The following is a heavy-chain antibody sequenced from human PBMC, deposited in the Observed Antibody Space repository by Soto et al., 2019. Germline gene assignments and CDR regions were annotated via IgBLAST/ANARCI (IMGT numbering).Heavy chain of an antibody. Sequence: SETLSLTCTVSGGSISSYYWSWIRQPPGKGLEWIGYIYYSGSTNYNPSLQSRVTISVDTSKNQFSLKLSSVTAADTAVYYCARGGTYYDYIWGSYETTGDNWFDPWGQGTLVTVSS. J-gene: IGHJ5*02. CDR1: GGSISSYY. CDR2: IYYSGST. V-gene: IGHV4-59*01. CDR3: ARGGTYYDYIWGSYETTGDNWFDP. D-gene: IGHD3-16*01.